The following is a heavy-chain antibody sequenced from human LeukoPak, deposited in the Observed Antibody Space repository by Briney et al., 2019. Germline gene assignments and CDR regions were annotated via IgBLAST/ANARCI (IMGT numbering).Heavy chain of an antibody. V-gene: IGHV1-46*01. CDR3: ASRSSSWYSRYYMDV. D-gene: IGHD6-13*01. Sequence: ASVTVSFKASGYTFTIYYMHWVRQAPGQGLEWMGIINPSGGSTSYAQKFQGRVTMTRDISTSTVYMELSSLRSEDTAVYYCASRSSSWYSRYYMDVWGKGTTVTVSS. CDR1: GYTFTIYY. CDR2: INPSGGST. J-gene: IGHJ6*03.